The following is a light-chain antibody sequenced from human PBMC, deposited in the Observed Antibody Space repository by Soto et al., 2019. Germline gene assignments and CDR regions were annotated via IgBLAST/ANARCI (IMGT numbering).Light chain of an antibody. CDR3: QQYNTYST. CDR1: QNIRNW. V-gene: IGKV1-5*01. CDR2: DAS. J-gene: IGKJ5*01. Sequence: DIQMTQSPSPLSASVGHSVTITCRASQNIRNWFAWYQQKPGKAPNPLIYDASSLKSGVPARFSGSVSGTEFTLTISSLQPDDFATYYCQQYNTYSTVGQGTRLEIK.